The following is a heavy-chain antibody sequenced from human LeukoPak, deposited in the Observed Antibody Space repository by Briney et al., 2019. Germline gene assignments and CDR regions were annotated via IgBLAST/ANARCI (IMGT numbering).Heavy chain of an antibody. J-gene: IGHJ3*02. V-gene: IGHV3-53*01. D-gene: IGHD2-15*01. CDR2: TYGGGST. CDR1: GFTVSSNY. Sequence: GGSLRPSCAASGFTVSSNYMSWVRQAPGKGLEWFSVTYGGGSTYYTDSVKGRFTISIDNSKNTLYLQMNSLRAEDTAVYYCARVVVVAATYWYAFDIWGQGTMVTVSS. CDR3: ARVVVVAATYWYAFDI.